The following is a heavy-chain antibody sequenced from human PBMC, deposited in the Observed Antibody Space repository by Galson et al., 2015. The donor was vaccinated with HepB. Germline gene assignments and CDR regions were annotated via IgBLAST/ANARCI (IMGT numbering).Heavy chain of an antibody. D-gene: IGHD5-24*01. CDR3: ARPNLYNLAFDY. CDR1: GFTVSSNY. J-gene: IGHJ4*02. Sequence: SLRLSCAASGFTVSSNYMSWVRQAPGKGLEWVSVIYSGGSTYYADSVKGRFTISRDNSKNTLYLQMNSLRAEDTAVYYCARPNLYNLAFDYWGQGTLVTVSS. CDR2: IYSGGST. V-gene: IGHV3-66*02.